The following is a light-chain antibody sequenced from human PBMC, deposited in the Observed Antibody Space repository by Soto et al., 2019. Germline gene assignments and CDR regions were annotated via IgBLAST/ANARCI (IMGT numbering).Light chain of an antibody. V-gene: IGLV2-23*01. J-gene: IGLJ1*01. CDR1: SSDVGSYNL. CDR2: EGS. CDR3: CSYAGSTSIYV. Sequence: QSALTQPASVSGSPGQSITISCTGTSSDVGSYNLVSWYQQHPGKAPKVMIYEGSKRPSGVSNRFSGSKSGNTASLTISGLQAEDEAAYYCCSYAGSTSIYVFGTGTKVTVL.